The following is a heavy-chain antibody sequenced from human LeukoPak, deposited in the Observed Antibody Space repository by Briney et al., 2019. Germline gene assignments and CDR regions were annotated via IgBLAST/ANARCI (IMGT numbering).Heavy chain of an antibody. CDR2: INHSGST. V-gene: IGHV4-34*01. Sequence: SETLSLTCAVYGGSFSGYYWSWIRQPPGKGLEWIGEINHSGSTNYNPSLKSRVTISVDTSKNQFSLKLSSVTAADTAVYYCARVLGSSGYYYKRFDYWGQGTLVTVSS. J-gene: IGHJ4*02. D-gene: IGHD3-22*01. CDR3: ARVLGSSGYYYKRFDY. CDR1: GGSFSGYY.